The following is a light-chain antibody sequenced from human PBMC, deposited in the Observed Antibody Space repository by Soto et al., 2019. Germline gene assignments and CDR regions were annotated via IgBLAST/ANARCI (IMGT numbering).Light chain of an antibody. Sequence: DIQRTQSPSSLSASVGDRVTITCRASQNINNYLNWYQQKPGKAPKLLISAASSLQSGVPRRFSGSGSGTDFTLIISSLQPEDFATYFCQQGDSFPFTFGGGTKADI. J-gene: IGKJ4*01. CDR1: QNINNY. V-gene: IGKV1-39*01. CDR2: AAS. CDR3: QQGDSFPFT.